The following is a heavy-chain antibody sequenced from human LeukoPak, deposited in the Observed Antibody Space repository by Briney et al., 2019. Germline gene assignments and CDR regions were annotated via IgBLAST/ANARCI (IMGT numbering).Heavy chain of an antibody. CDR3: ARARGYSSSWYSGHYFDY. CDR1: GFTFSSYG. J-gene: IGHJ4*02. D-gene: IGHD6-13*01. V-gene: IGHV3-30*02. CDR2: IRYDGSDK. Sequence: GGSLRLSCAASGFTFSSYGIHWVRQAPGKGLEWVAFIRYDGSDKYYADSVKGRFTISRDNSKNTLYLQMNSLRAEDTAVYYCARARGYSSSWYSGHYFDYWGQGTLVTVSS.